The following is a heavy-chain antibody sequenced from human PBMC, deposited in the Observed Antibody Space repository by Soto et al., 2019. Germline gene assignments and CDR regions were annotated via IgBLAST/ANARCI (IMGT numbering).Heavy chain of an antibody. D-gene: IGHD3-10*01. CDR2: IYPSDSYT. CDR3: ARPGFGEPLYDFDY. CDR1: GYSFTSYW. Sequence: PGASLKISCKGSGYSFTSYWISWVRQMPGKGLEWMGRIYPSDSYTNYSPSFQGHVTISADKSISTAYLQLSSLKASDTAMYYCARPGFGEPLYDFDYWGQGTLVTVSS. J-gene: IGHJ4*02. V-gene: IGHV5-10-1*01.